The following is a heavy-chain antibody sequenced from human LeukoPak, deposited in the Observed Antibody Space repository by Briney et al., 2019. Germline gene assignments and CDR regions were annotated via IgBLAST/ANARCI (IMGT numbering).Heavy chain of an antibody. J-gene: IGHJ4*02. CDR3: ARGGLRWYQSEDY. V-gene: IGHV4-34*01. Sequence: PSETLSLTCAVYGGSFSGYYWSWIRQPPGKGLEWIGEINHSGSTNYNPSLKSRVTISVDTSKNQFSLKLSSVTAADTAVYYCARGGLRWYQSEDYWGQGTLVTVSS. D-gene: IGHD4-23*01. CDR1: GGSFSGYY. CDR2: INHSGST.